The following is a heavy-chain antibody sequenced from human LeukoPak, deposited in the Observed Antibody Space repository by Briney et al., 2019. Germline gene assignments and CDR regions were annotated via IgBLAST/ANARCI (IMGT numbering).Heavy chain of an antibody. D-gene: IGHD6-19*01. V-gene: IGHV5-51*01. Sequence: GESLKISCQASGYIFTTYWIAWVRQMPGKGLEWMGIIYPGDSDTIYSPSFQGQVTISADKSISTAYLQWSSLKASDTAMYYCARRLAGGYFDYWGQGTLVTVSS. J-gene: IGHJ4*02. CDR2: IYPGDSDT. CDR3: ARRLAGGYFDY. CDR1: GYIFTTYW.